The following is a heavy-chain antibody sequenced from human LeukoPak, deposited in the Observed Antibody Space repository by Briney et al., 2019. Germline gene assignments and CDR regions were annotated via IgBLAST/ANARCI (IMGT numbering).Heavy chain of an antibody. CDR2: IYDSGST. Sequence: SQTLSLTRTVSGASIRSGDYYWSWIRQPPGKGLEWIGYIYDSGSTYYNPSLKSRITISVDTSENRFSLKLSSVTATDTAVYYCARDCSGGSCYGAFDIWGQGTMVTVSS. V-gene: IGHV4-30-4*01. J-gene: IGHJ3*02. CDR3: ARDCSGGSCYGAFDI. CDR1: GASIRSGDYY. D-gene: IGHD2-15*01.